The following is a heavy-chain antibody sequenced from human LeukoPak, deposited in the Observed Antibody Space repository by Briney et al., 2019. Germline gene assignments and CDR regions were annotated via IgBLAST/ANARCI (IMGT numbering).Heavy chain of an antibody. CDR2: ISYDGSNK. D-gene: IGHD2-2*01. CDR3: ARKFDCSSTSCEGA. V-gene: IGHV3-30-3*01. Sequence: GGSLRLSCAASGFTFSSYAMHWVRQAPGKGLEWVAVISYDGSNKYYADSVKGRFTISRDNSKNTLYLQMNSLRAEDTAVYYCARKFDCSSTSCEGAWGQGTLVTVSS. CDR1: GFTFSSYA. J-gene: IGHJ5*02.